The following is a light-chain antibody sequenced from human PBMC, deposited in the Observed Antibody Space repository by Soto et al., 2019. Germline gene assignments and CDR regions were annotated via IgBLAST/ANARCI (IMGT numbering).Light chain of an antibody. CDR3: SSYTSSSTLV. V-gene: IGLV2-14*01. Sequence: QSALTQPASVSGSPGQSITISCTGTSHDVGAYDYVAWYQQHPGKAPKVMIYEVTNRPSGVTNRFSGSKSGNTASLTISGLQAEDEADYYCSSYTSSSTLVFGEGTKLTVL. CDR1: SHDVGAYDY. CDR2: EVT. J-gene: IGLJ3*02.